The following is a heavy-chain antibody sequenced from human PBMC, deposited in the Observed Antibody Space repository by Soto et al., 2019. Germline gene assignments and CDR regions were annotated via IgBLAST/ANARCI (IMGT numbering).Heavy chain of an antibody. D-gene: IGHD1-26*01. CDR2: VSSTGGYT. V-gene: IGHV3-11*06. Sequence: QMQLVESGGDLVKPGGSLRLSCAASGFNFGDYYMSWVRQAPGKGLEWVSFVSSTGGYTKYSDSVGGRFTVSRDNGKNSLHLQLNSLRVDDTAVYYCARLTVGVNCYFDLWGRGTLVTVSS. J-gene: IGHJ2*01. CDR3: ARLTVGVNCYFDL. CDR1: GFNFGDYY.